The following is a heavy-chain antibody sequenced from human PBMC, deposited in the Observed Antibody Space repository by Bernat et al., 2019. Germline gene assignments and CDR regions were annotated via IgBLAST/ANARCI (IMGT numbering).Heavy chain of an antibody. D-gene: IGHD5-18*01. Sequence: EVQLVETGGGLIQPGGSLRLSCAASGFTVSSNYMSWVRQAPGKGLEWVSVIHSGGSTYYADSVKGRFTISRDNSKNTLYLQMNSLRAEDTAVYYCARDGRRWDSYGSWYFDLWGRGTLVTVSS. V-gene: IGHV3-53*02. CDR3: ARDGRRWDSYGSWYFDL. CDR1: GFTVSSNY. CDR2: IHSGGST. J-gene: IGHJ2*01.